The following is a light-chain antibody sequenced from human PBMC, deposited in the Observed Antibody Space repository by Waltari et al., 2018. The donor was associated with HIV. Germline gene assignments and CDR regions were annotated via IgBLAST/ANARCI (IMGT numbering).Light chain of an antibody. Sequence: QSALTPPRSVPGSPGQSVPISCTGTSSDLGGLNYSSWYQKHPGKAPKFMIYEVSKRPSGVPDRFSGSKSGNTASLTISGLQAEDEADYYCCSYAGNYTFVFGGGTKLTVL. CDR3: CSYAGNYTFV. J-gene: IGLJ2*01. V-gene: IGLV2-11*01. CDR1: SSDLGGLNY. CDR2: EVS.